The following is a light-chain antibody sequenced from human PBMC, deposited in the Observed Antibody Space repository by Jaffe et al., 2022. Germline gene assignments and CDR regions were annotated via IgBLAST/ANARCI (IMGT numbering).Light chain of an antibody. CDR1: QGREDS. J-gene: IGKJ4*01. V-gene: IGKV1-17*03. Sequence: DIQMTQSPSAMSASVGDRVTITCRTSQGREDSLAWFQQKPGKVPKRLIYGSSRLQSGVPSRFSGGGSGTEFTLTISGLQPEDFATYFCVQHNRSSLSFGGGTKVEIK. CDR3: VQHNRSSLS. CDR2: GSS.